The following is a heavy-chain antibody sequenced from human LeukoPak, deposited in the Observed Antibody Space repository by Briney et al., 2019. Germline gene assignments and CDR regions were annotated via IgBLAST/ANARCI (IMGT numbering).Heavy chain of an antibody. CDR1: GFTFSGYA. Sequence: PGGSLRLSCAASGFTFSGYAMSWVRQAPGKGLEWVSAISGSGGSTYYADSVKGRFTISRDNSKNTLYLQMNSLRAEDTAVYYCAKALSGDYEHWFDPWGQGTLVTVSS. J-gene: IGHJ5*02. CDR2: ISGSGGST. CDR3: AKALSGDYEHWFDP. D-gene: IGHD4-17*01. V-gene: IGHV3-23*01.